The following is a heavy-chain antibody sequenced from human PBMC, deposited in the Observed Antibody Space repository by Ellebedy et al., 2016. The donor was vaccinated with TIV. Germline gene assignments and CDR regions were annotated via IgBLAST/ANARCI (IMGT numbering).Heavy chain of an antibody. CDR2: IYYSGST. CDR3: ARAATPSTPVDY. V-gene: IGHV4-59*01. Sequence: GSLRLXCTVPGGSISSYYWSWIRQPPGKGLEWIGYIYYSGSTNYNPSLKSRVTISVDTSKNQFSLKLSSVTAADTAVYYCARAATPSTPVDYWGQGTLVTVSS. J-gene: IGHJ4*02. D-gene: IGHD2-15*01. CDR1: GGSISSYY.